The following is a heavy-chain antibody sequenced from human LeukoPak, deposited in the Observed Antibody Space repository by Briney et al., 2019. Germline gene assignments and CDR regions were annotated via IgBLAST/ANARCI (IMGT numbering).Heavy chain of an antibody. CDR3: AAGNGCSSTSCYITNWFDP. CDR2: ISSSSGYI. V-gene: IGHV3-21*01. CDR1: RFTFSNYG. D-gene: IGHD2-2*02. Sequence: PGGSLRLSCAASRFTFSNYGMNWVRQAPGKRLEWVSSISSSSGYIYYADSVKGRFTISRDNAKNSLYLQMNSLRAEDTAVFYCAAGNGCSSTSCYITNWFDPWGQGTLVTVSS. J-gene: IGHJ5*02.